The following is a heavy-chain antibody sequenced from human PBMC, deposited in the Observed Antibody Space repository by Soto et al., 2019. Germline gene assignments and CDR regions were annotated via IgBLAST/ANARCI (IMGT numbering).Heavy chain of an antibody. J-gene: IGHJ6*02. Sequence: ASVKVSCKASGYTFTSYYMHWVRQAPGQGLEWMGIINPSGGSTSYAQKFQGRVTMTRDTSTSTVYMELSSLRSEDTAVYYCARAGAGVVIYYYYYGMDVWGQGTTVTVSS. CDR3: ARAGAGVVIYYYYYGMDV. CDR2: INPSGGST. D-gene: IGHD3-3*01. V-gene: IGHV1-46*01. CDR1: GYTFTSYY.